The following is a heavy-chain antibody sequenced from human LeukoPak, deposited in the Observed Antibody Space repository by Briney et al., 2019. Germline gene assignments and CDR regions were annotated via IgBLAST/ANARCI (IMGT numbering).Heavy chain of an antibody. V-gene: IGHV3-74*01. CDR3: ARAPSEIGGYYPEYFRH. J-gene: IGHJ1*01. Sequence: GGSLRLSCAASGFTFSSYWMHWVRQAPGKGLVWFSRIKSDGSTNYADSVKGRFTISRDNAKNTVSLQMNSLRAEDTGVYYCARAPSEIGGYYPEYFRHWGQGTLVTVSS. CDR2: IKSDGST. CDR1: GFTFSSYW. D-gene: IGHD3-22*01.